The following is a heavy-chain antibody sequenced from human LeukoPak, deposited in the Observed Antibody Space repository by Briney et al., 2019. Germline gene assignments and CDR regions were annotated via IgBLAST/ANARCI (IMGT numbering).Heavy chain of an antibody. CDR1: GYTFTSYD. D-gene: IGHD6-13*01. Sequence: ASVKVSCKASGYTFTSYDINWLRQATGQGLEWMGLMNPNSGNTGYAQKFQGRVTMTRNTSISTAYMELSSLRSEDTAVYYCAREKQLAPTYSYYYMDVWGKGTTVTVSS. J-gene: IGHJ6*03. CDR2: MNPNSGNT. CDR3: AREKQLAPTYSYYYMDV. V-gene: IGHV1-8*01.